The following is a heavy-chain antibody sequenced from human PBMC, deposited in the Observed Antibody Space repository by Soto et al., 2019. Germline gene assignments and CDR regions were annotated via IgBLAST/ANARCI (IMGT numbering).Heavy chain of an antibody. CDR1: GFTFSSYA. D-gene: IGHD3-3*01. CDR2: ISGSGGST. CDR3: AKDGDYDFWSGYPAHDYGMDV. V-gene: IGHV3-23*01. J-gene: IGHJ6*02. Sequence: EVQLLESGGGLVHPGGSLRLSCAASGFTFSSYAMSWVRQAPGTGLEWVSAISGSGGSTYYADSVKGRFTISRDNSKNTLYLKMNSLRAEDTAVYYCAKDGDYDFWSGYPAHDYGMDVWGQGTTVPVSS.